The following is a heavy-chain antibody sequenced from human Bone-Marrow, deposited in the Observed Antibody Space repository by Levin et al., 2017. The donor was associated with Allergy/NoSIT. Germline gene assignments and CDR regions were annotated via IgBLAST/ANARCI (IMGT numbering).Heavy chain of an antibody. J-gene: IGHJ4*02. CDR1: EFTFSSYW. D-gene: IGHD1-26*01. Sequence: SCAASEFTFSSYWMHWVRQVPGKGLVWVSRINSDGSTTTYADSVKGRFTISRDNAKNTLYLQMSSLRAEDTAVYYCARDKGGTYYAGFDYWGQGTLVTVSS. CDR2: INSDGSTT. V-gene: IGHV3-74*01. CDR3: ARDKGGTYYAGFDY.